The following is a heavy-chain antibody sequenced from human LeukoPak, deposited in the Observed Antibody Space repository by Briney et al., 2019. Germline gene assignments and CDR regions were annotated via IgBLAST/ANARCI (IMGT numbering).Heavy chain of an antibody. CDR1: GFTFSSYG. J-gene: IGHJ4*02. CDR2: IQYDGSNE. V-gene: IGHV3-30*02. D-gene: IGHD3-16*01. Sequence: PGGSLRLSCAASGFTFSSYGMHWVRQAPGKGLEWVAYIQYDGSNEQYADSVKGRFSISRDNSKNILFLQMNSLRAEDTAVYYCAGGERPLDYWGQGTLVTVSS. CDR3: AGGERPLDY.